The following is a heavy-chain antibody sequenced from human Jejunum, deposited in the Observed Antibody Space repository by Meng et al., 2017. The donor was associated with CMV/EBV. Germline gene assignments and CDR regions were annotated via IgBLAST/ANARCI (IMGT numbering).Heavy chain of an antibody. D-gene: IGHD2-2*01. CDR2: THTRGTT. V-gene: IGHV4-4*07. CDR1: DGSISSFY. Sequence: RASGPGPVKLSETLTLSCILSDGSISSFYWSWTRQYAGTGLEWIVRTHTRGTTNSNPSPQSRVTLSLDTSKDQFSLKLTSVPAADTAVYYCAREKSSCTSPTCYGVDSWGQGTLVTVSS. CDR3: AREKSSCTSPTCYGVDS. J-gene: IGHJ4*02.